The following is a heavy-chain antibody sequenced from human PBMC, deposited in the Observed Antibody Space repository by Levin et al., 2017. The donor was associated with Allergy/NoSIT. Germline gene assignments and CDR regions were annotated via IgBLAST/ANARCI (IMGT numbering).Heavy chain of an antibody. J-gene: IGHJ3*02. CDR1: GGSISSGGYY. CDR3: ARTGAIIGAFDI. CDR2: IYYSGST. D-gene: IGHD3-10*01. Sequence: PSETLSLTCTVSGGSISSGGYYWSWIRQHPGKGLEWIGYIYYSGSTYYNPSLKSRVTISVDTSKNQFSLKLSSVTAADTAVYYCARTGAIIGAFDIWGQGTMVTVSS. V-gene: IGHV4-31*03.